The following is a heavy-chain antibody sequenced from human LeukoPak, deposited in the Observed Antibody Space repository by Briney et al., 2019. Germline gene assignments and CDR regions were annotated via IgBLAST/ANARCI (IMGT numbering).Heavy chain of an antibody. CDR3: ARGRNIEMTTMSGGSDY. J-gene: IGHJ4*02. V-gene: IGHV1-2*02. CDR2: INPNSGGT. Sequence: GASVTVSCKASGYTFTGYYMHWVRQAPGQGLEWMGWINPNSGGTNYAQKFQGRVTMTRDTSISTAYMELRSLRSDDTAVYYCARGRNIEMTTMSGGSDYWGQGTLVTVSS. D-gene: IGHD5-24*01. CDR1: GYTFTGYY.